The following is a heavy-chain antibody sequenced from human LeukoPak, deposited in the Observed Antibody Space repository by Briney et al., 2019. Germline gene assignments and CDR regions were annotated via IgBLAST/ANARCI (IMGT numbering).Heavy chain of an antibody. D-gene: IGHD3-3*01. CDR2: MNPNSGNT. CDR3: ARVNGPYDFWSGYYTWGYYFDY. CDR1: GYTFTSYD. V-gene: IGHV1-8*01. J-gene: IGHJ4*02. Sequence: GASVTVSCKASGYTFTSYDINWVRQATGQGLEWMGWMNPNSGNTGYAQKFQGRVTITRSTSISTAYMELSSLRSEDTAVYYCARVNGPYDFWSGYYTWGYYFDYWGQGTLVTVSS.